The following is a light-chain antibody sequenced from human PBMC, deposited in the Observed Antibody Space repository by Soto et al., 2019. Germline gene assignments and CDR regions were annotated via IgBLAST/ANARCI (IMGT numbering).Light chain of an antibody. CDR3: QQSCNTPPT. V-gene: IGKV1-39*01. CDR1: QSIGDN. CDR2: AAF. J-gene: IGKJ4*01. Sequence: DIQMTQSPSSLSASVGDRVTITCRASQSIGDNLNWYQLKPRTAPNLLIYAAFNLQSGVPSRFSGSGSGTDFTLTISNLQPEDFVSYFCQQSCNTPPTFGGGTKVEIQ.